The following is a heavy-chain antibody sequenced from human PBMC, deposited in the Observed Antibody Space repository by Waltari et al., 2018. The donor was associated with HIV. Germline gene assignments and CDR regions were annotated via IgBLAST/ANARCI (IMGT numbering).Heavy chain of an antibody. J-gene: IGHJ6*02. V-gene: IGHV1-24*01. CDR3: ATDFSGMVRAYSYYSLDV. CDR2: FYPEYDET. Sequence: QVQLVQSGAEVKKPGASVKVSCKVSGYTLTELSMHWVRQAPGKGLEWMGNFYPEYDETIYTQKDQGRITMTENTASDTAYMELSSLTSGDTAVYYCATDFSGMVRAYSYYSLDVWGQGTTVTVSS. D-gene: IGHD3-10*01. CDR1: GYTLTELS.